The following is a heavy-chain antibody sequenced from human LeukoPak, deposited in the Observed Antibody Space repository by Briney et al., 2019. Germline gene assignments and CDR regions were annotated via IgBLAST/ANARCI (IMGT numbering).Heavy chain of an antibody. D-gene: IGHD2-15*01. J-gene: IGHJ4*02. V-gene: IGHV1-18*01. CDR1: GYTFTSYG. CDR3: ARSWRFCSGGGCYPIDY. CDR2: ISAYNGNT. Sequence: ASVKVSCKSSGYTFTSYGISWVRQAPGQGLEWMGWISAYNGNTNYAQKLQGRVIMTTDTSTSTAYMELRSLRSDDTAVYYCARSWRFCSGGGCYPIDYWGQGTLVTVSS.